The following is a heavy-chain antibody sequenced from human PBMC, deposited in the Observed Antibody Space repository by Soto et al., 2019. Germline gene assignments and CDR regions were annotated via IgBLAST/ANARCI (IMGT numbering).Heavy chain of an antibody. CDR3: ARDWSYSFDY. CDR2: ITNIGSIV. D-gene: IGHD4-4*01. V-gene: IGHV3-48*01. CDR1: GFTFTSYT. J-gene: IGHJ4*02. Sequence: GSLRLSCAVSGFTFTSYTMNWVRQAPGNGLERVAYITNIGSIVSYADSVKGRFTISRDNAKNSLYLQMNSLRAEDTAVYYCARDWSYSFDYWGQGTLVTVSS.